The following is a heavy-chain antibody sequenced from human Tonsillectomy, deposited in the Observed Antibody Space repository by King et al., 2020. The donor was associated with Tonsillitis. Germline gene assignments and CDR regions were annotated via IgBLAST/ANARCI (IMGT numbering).Heavy chain of an antibody. CDR2: ISGSGDRT. D-gene: IGHD2-21*01. Sequence: VQLVESGGGLVQPGGSLRLSCAASGFTFSSYAMSWVRQAPGKGLEWVGGISGSGDRTYYADSVKGRFTISRDNSRNTLYLEMNSLRAEDTAVYYCAKRGAYCGGDCWIGADWGQGALVTVSS. CDR1: GFTFSSYA. J-gene: IGHJ4*02. CDR3: AKRGAYCGGDCWIGAD. V-gene: IGHV3-23*04.